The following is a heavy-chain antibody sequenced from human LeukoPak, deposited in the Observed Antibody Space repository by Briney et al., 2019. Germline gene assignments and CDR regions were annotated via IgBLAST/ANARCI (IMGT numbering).Heavy chain of an antibody. CDR3: ATLMVRGVRSSDY. D-gene: IGHD3-10*01. Sequence: SSETLSLTCTVSGGSISSYYWSWIRQPPGKGLEWIGYIYYSGSTNYNPSLKSRVTISVDTSKNQFSLKLSSVTAADTAVYYCATLMVRGVRSSDYWGQGTLVTVSS. CDR2: IYYSGST. CDR1: GGSISSYY. V-gene: IGHV4-59*08. J-gene: IGHJ4*02.